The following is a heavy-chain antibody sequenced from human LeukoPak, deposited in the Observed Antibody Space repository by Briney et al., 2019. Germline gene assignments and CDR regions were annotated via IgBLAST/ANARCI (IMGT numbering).Heavy chain of an antibody. D-gene: IGHD3-22*01. J-gene: IGHJ4*02. CDR2: ISAYNGNT. CDR1: GYTFTSYG. CDR3: ARDALYYYDSSSLYY. Sequence: ASVKVSCKASGYTFTSYGIGWVRQAPGQGLEWMGWISAYNGNTNYAQKLQGRVTMTTDTSTSTAYMELRSLRSDDTAVYYCARDALYYYDSSSLYYWGQGTLVTVSS. V-gene: IGHV1-18*01.